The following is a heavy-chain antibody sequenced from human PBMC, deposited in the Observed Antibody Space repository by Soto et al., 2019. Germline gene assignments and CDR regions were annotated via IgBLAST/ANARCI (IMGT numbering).Heavy chain of an antibody. J-gene: IGHJ4*02. D-gene: IGHD6-19*01. Sequence: SGPTLVNPTQTLTLTCTFSGFSLSTSGMCVSWIRQPPGKALEWLALIDWDDDKYYSTSLKTRLTISKDTSKNQVVLTMTNMDRVDTATYYCARTIAVAVTDYYFAYWSQGTLVTVSS. CDR1: GFSLSTSGMC. V-gene: IGHV2-70*01. CDR2: IDWDDDK. CDR3: ARTIAVAVTDYYFAY.